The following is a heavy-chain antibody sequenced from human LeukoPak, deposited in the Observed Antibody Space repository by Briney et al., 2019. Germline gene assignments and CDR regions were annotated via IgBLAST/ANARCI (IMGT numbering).Heavy chain of an antibody. CDR2: TNPSGGST. J-gene: IGHJ4*02. CDR3: ARVYPQYYFDY. Sequence: ASVKVSCKASGYTFTSYYMHWVRQAPGQGLEWMGITNPSGGSTSYAQKFQGRVTMTRDTSTSTVYMELSSLRSEDTAVYYCARVYPQYYFDYWGQGTLVTVSS. V-gene: IGHV1-46*01. D-gene: IGHD4-11*01. CDR1: GYTFTSYY.